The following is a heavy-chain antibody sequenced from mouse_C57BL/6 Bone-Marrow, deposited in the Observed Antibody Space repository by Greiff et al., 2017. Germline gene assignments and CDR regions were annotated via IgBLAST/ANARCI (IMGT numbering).Heavy chain of an antibody. Sequence: VQLQQSGAELVRPGASVTLSCKASGYTFTDYEMHWVKQTPVHGLEWIGAIDPETGGTAYNQKFKGKAILTADKSSSTAYMELRSLTSEDSAVYYYTKIYYDYSWFAYWGQGTLVTVSA. CDR3: TKIYYDYSWFAY. CDR2: IDPETGGT. CDR1: GYTFTDYE. J-gene: IGHJ3*01. V-gene: IGHV1-15*01. D-gene: IGHD2-4*01.